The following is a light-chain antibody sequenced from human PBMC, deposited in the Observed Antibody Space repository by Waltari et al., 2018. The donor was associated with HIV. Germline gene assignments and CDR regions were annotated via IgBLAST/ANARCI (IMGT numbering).Light chain of an antibody. CDR2: GKH. J-gene: IGLJ2*01. CDR1: SLRLYY. V-gene: IGLV3-19*01. CDR3: NSRDTSRNHVI. Sequence: SSELTQDPAVSVALGQTVRITCQGDSLRLYYASWYQQKPGQAPLLVNFGKHNRPSGIPDRCSGSSSGTSASLTITGPQAEDEANYYCNSRDTSRNHVIFGGGTKLTVL.